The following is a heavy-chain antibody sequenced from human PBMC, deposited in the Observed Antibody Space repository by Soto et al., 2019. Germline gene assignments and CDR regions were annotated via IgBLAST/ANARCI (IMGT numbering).Heavy chain of an antibody. D-gene: IGHD2-21*02. CDR2: INQDGSKE. Sequence: PGGSLRLSCETSGFTFSNYWMSWVRQAPGKELEWVANINQDGSKEYSVDSVKGRVTISRDNAKNSLYLQMNSLRAEDTAVYYCARGRIVVETAIRFDVWGQGTTVTVSS. J-gene: IGHJ6*02. CDR3: ARGRIVVETAIRFDV. CDR1: GFTFSNYW. V-gene: IGHV3-7*02.